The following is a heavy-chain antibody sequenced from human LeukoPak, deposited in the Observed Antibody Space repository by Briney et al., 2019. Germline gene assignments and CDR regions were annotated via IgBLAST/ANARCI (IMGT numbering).Heavy chain of an antibody. J-gene: IGHJ4*02. CDR1: GFTVSSNY. D-gene: IGHD5-18*01. Sequence: GGSLRLSCAASGFTVSSNYMSWVRQAPGKGLEWVSVIYSGGSTYYADSVKGRFTISRDNSKNTLYLQMNSLRAEDTAVYYCARDWYGSAMVQDYFDYWGQGTLVTVSS. CDR3: ARDWYGSAMVQDYFDY. CDR2: IYSGGST. V-gene: IGHV3-53*01.